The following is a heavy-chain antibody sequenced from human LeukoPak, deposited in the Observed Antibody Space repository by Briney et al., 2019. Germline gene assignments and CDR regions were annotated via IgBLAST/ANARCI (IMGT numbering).Heavy chain of an antibody. CDR1: GLTFSSYS. J-gene: IGHJ4*02. CDR3: ARAIQFGGYFDY. Sequence: RPGGSLRLSCAASGLTFSSYSMNWVRQAPGKGLEWVSYISYITDSSSTIYYADSVKGRFTISRDNSKNTLYLQMNSLTAEDTAVYYCARAIQFGGYFDYWGQGTLVTVSS. CDR2: ITDSSSTI. D-gene: IGHD2-15*01. V-gene: IGHV3-48*01.